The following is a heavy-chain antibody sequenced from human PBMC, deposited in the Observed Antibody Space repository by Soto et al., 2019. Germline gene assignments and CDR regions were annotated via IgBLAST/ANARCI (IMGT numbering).Heavy chain of an antibody. CDR2: ISSRGDT. Sequence: QVQLQESGPGLVKPSQTLSLTCFVSGGSINSGTYYWSWIRQHPERGLEWIGYISSRGDTYYRPSLKSRLTISADTSRSLISLKLTSATAADAAVYYARGRASGDPWLSIGGEDNYYGLDVWGQGTTVAVS. J-gene: IGHJ6*02. D-gene: IGHD3-10*01. CDR1: GGSINSGTYY. V-gene: IGHV4-31*06. CDR3: RGRASGDPWLSIGGEDNYYGLDV.